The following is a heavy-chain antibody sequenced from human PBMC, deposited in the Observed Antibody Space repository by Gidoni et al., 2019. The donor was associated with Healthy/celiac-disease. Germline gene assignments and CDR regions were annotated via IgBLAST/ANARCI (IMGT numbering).Heavy chain of an antibody. CDR3: AKVAGYDSDFDY. CDR2: ISYDGNNK. CDR1: GFTFSSYG. J-gene: IGHJ4*02. Sequence: QVQLVESGGGVVQPGRSLRLSCAASGFTFSSYGIHWVRQAPGKGLEWVAVISYDGNNKYYADSVKGRFTISRDNSKNTLYLQMNSPRAEDTAVYYCAKVAGYDSDFDYWGQGTLVTVSS. V-gene: IGHV3-30*18. D-gene: IGHD3-3*01.